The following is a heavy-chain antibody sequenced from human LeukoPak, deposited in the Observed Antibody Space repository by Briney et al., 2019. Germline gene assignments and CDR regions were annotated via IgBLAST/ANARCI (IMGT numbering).Heavy chain of an antibody. CDR2: ISGSDGST. D-gene: IGHD2-15*01. CDR3: AKGRGYCTGGSCYSDY. Sequence: PGGSLRLSCTASGFTFSNYAMSWVRQAPGKGLEWVSTISGSDGSTYYADSVKGRFTISRDNSKNTLYLQMNSPRAEDTAIYYCAKGRGYCTGGSCYSDYWGQGTLVSVSS. J-gene: IGHJ4*02. CDR1: GFTFSNYA. V-gene: IGHV3-23*01.